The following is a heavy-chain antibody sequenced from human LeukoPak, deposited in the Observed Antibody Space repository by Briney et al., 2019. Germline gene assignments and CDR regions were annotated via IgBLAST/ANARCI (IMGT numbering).Heavy chain of an antibody. CDR1: GFTFSSYA. CDR2: INPDGRDT. J-gene: IGHJ1*01. D-gene: IGHD2-21*02. Sequence: TGGSLRLSCAASGFTFSSYAMNWVRQAPGKGLEWVAHINPDGRDTYYVDSVKGRFTISRDNAQNSMYPQMNSLRVEDTAVYYCTSWGDTTAEYFQRWGQGTLVTVSS. V-gene: IGHV3-7*01. CDR3: TSWGDTTAEYFQR.